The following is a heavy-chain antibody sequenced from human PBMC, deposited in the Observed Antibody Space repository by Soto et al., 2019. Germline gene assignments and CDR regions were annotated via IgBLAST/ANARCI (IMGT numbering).Heavy chain of an antibody. CDR2: IRYDGSNE. D-gene: IGHD3-10*01. CDR3: ARGTHMIRGANNALDV. Sequence: PGGSLRLSCAASGFTFSIYAIHWFRQAPGKGLEWVALIRYDGSNEYYADSVKGRITISRDNSKNTLLQIDTLTAEDTAVYFCARGTHMIRGANNALDVWGQGTMVTRLL. CDR1: GFTFSIYA. V-gene: IGHV3-30*02. J-gene: IGHJ6*02.